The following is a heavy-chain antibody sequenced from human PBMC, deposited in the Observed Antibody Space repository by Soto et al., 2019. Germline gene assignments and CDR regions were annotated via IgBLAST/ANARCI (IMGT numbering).Heavy chain of an antibody. Sequence: QVHLVESGGGVVQPGKSLTLSCVVSGFNFTRNGMHWVRQAPGKGLEWVAAITSGGGSQYYADSVKGRFTISRDNSRNTLFLQVNSLRPEDTAVYYWGTGQAGATVDCWGQGTLVTVSS. V-gene: IGHV3-30*03. CDR1: GFNFTRNG. D-gene: IGHD1-26*01. CDR3: GTGQAGATVDC. CDR2: ITSGGGSQ. J-gene: IGHJ4*02.